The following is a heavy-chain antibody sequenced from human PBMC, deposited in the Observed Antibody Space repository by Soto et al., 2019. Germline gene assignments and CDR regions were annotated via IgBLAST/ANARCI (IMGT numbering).Heavy chain of an antibody. V-gene: IGHV3-21*01. D-gene: IGHD3-10*01. Sequence: GGSLRLSCAASGFTFSSYSMNWVRQAPGKGLEWVSSISSSSSYIYYADSVKGRFTISRDNAKNSLYLQMNSLRAEDTAVYYCARDTMVRGVIMPFDYWGQGTLVTVSS. CDR1: GFTFSSYS. CDR3: ARDTMVRGVIMPFDY. J-gene: IGHJ4*02. CDR2: ISSSSSYI.